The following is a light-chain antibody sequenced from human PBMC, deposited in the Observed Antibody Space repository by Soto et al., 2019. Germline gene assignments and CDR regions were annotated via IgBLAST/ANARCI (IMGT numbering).Light chain of an antibody. Sequence: DIQVTQCPSTLSAPVGDRVTITCRASQSISSWLAWYQQKPGKAPKLLIYDASSLESGVPSRFSGSGSGTEFTLTISSLQPDDFATYYCQQYNSYPITFGQGTRLAIK. CDR2: DAS. CDR3: QQYNSYPIT. V-gene: IGKV1-5*01. J-gene: IGKJ5*01. CDR1: QSISSW.